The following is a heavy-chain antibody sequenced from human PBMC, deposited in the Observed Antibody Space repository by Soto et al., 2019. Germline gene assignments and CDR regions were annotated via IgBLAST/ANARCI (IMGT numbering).Heavy chain of an antibody. V-gene: IGHV1-18*01. CDR3: ARFGNDFDSSGYYY. CDR1: GYTFPAYG. Sequence: ASVPVSCKASGYTFPAYGITLLRQAPGQGLEWMGWISYNRNTYYAQIFQVRVTMTPDTCTSTADPELRSLRADDPAVYYCARFGNDFDSSGYYYWGQGTLVTVSS. CDR2: ISYNRNT. D-gene: IGHD3-22*01. J-gene: IGHJ4*02.